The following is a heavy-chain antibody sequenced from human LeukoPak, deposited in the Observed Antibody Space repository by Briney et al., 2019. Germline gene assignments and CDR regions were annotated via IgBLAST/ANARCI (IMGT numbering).Heavy chain of an antibody. Sequence: ASVNVSCKASGYTFTGYYMHWVRQAPGQGLEWMGWINPNSGGTNYAQKFQGRVTMTRDTSISTAYMELSRLRSDDTAVYYCARERTLTSCYDYCGQGTLVTVSS. CDR1: GYTFTGYY. J-gene: IGHJ4*02. CDR2: INPNSGGT. D-gene: IGHD2-15*01. V-gene: IGHV1-2*02. CDR3: ARERTLTSCYDY.